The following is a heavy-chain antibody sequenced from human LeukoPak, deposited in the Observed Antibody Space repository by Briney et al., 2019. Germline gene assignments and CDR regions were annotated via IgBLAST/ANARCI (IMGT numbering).Heavy chain of an antibody. V-gene: IGHV1-2*02. CDR1: GYTFTGYY. D-gene: IGHD3-22*01. CDR3: ARDRDDSSGYYRETLFDY. Sequence: ASVKVSCKASGYTFTGYYMHWVRQAPGQGLEWMGWINPNSGGTNYAQKFQGRVTMTRDTSISTAYMELSRLRSDDTAVYYCARDRDDSSGYYRETLFDYWGQEILVTVSS. J-gene: IGHJ4*02. CDR2: INPNSGGT.